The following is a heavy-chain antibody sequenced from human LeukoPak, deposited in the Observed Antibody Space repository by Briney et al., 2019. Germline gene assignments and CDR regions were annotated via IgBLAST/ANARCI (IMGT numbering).Heavy chain of an antibody. CDR2: IYTSGST. CDR3: ARETRAMIVVAPYYYYYMDV. CDR1: GGSISSGSYY. D-gene: IGHD3-22*01. Sequence: PSETLSLTCTVSGGSISSGSYYWSWIRQPAGKGLEWIGRIYTSGSTNYNPSLKSRVTISVDTSKNQFSLKLSSVTAADTAVYYCARETRAMIVVAPYYYYYMDVWGKGTTVTVSS. J-gene: IGHJ6*03. V-gene: IGHV4-61*02.